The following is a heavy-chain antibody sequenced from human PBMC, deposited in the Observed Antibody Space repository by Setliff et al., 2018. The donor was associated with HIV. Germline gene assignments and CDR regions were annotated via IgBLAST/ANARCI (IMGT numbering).Heavy chain of an antibody. CDR2: MRYDGTTR. CDR1: GFTFSDYD. V-gene: IGHV3-30*02. D-gene: IGHD2-21*02. Sequence: GGSLRLSCAASGFTFSDYDIHWVRQAPGKGLEWVAFMRYDGTTRYHADSVKGRFTISRDNSKNTLYLQMSRLRNEDTAVYYCVKAGDPTGFFYFYLDVWGKGTSVTVSS. J-gene: IGHJ6*03. CDR3: VKAGDPTGFFYFYLDV.